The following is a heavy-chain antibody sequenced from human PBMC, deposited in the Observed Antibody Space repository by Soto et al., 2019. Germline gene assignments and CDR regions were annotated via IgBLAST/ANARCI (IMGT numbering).Heavy chain of an antibody. CDR2: IKSKTDGGTT. J-gene: IGHJ6*02. CDR3: TSGYCSGGSCYSWYYYYGMDV. V-gene: IGHV3-15*07. Sequence: GGSLRLSCAASGFTFSNAWMNWVRQAPGKGLEWVGRIKSKTDGGTTDYAAPVKGRFTISRDDSKNTLYLQMNSLKTEDTAVYYCTSGYCSGGSCYSWYYYYGMDVWGQGTTVTVSS. CDR1: GFTFSNAW. D-gene: IGHD2-15*01.